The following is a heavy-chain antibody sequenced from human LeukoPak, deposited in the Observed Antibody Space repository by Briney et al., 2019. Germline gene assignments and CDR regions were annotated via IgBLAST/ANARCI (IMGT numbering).Heavy chain of an antibody. D-gene: IGHD6-13*01. Sequence: ETLSLTCTVSGGSISGSYWSWVRQPPGKGLEWVSTITGRTYYADSVKGRFTVSRDNSKNILYLQMSSLRTDDTAVYYCSKAFRDYDSSSYSAFDIWGQGTMVTVSS. CDR3: SKAFRDYDSSSYSAFDI. CDR1: GGSISGSY. CDR2: ITGRT. J-gene: IGHJ3*02. V-gene: IGHV3-23*01.